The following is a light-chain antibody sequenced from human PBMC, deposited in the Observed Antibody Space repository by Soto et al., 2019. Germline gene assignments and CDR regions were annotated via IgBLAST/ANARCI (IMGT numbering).Light chain of an antibody. CDR1: QRVSSSY. Sequence: EIVLTQSPGTLSLSPGARATLSCRASQRVSSSYLAWYQQKPGQAPRLLIYGASSMPTSIPDRFSGSGSGTDFTLTISRLETEDFAVYYCQQYGSSPITFGQGTLLAMK. CDR3: QQYGSSPIT. J-gene: IGKJ5*01. V-gene: IGKV3-20*01. CDR2: GAS.